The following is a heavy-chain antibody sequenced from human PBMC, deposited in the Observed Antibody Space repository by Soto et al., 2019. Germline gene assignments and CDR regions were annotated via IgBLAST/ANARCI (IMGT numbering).Heavy chain of an antibody. Sequence: EVQLLESGGGLVQPGGSLRLSCAASGFTFSSYAMSWVRQAPGKGLEWVSAISGSGGSTYYADSVKGRFTISRDNSKNTLYLQMNSLRAEDTAVYYCAKDLSYSGSGLGDYMDVWGKGTTVTVSS. CDR3: AKDLSYSGSGLGDYMDV. CDR1: GFTFSSYA. V-gene: IGHV3-23*01. D-gene: IGHD3-10*01. CDR2: ISGSGGST. J-gene: IGHJ6*03.